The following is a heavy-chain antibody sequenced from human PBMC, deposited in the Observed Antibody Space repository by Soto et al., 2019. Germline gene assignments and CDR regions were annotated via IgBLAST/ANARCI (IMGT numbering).Heavy chain of an antibody. J-gene: IGHJ4*02. CDR2: INHSGST. D-gene: IGHD3-10*01. CDR3: ARGLQGDYYGSGSYFGSLDY. V-gene: IGHV4-34*01. CDR1: GGSFSGYY. Sequence: SETLSLTCAVYGGSFSGYYWSWIRQPPGKGLEWIGEINHSGSTNYNPSLKSRVTISVDTSKNQFSLKRGSVTAADTAVYYCARGLQGDYYGSGSYFGSLDYWGQGTLVTVSS.